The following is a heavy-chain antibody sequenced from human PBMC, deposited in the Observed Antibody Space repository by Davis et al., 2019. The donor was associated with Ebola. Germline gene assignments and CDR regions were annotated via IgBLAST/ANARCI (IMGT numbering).Heavy chain of an antibody. D-gene: IGHD3-9*01. V-gene: IGHV3-23*01. CDR2: ISGSGGST. CDR1: GFTFSNYA. CDR3: AKLTSDILTGRYFDY. Sequence: PGGSLRLSCAATGFTFSNYAMSWVRQAPGKGLEWVSTISGSGGSTYYTDSVKGRFTISRDNAKNLLYLQMNSLRDEDTAVYYCAKLTSDILTGRYFDYWGQGTLVTVSS. J-gene: IGHJ4*02.